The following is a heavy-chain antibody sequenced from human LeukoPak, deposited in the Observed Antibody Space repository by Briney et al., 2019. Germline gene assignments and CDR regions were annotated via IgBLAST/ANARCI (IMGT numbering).Heavy chain of an antibody. Sequence: ASVKVSCKASGYTFTSYAMHWVRQAPGQRLEWMGWINAGNGNTKYSQKFQGRVTITRDTSASTAYMELSSLRSEDTAVYYCARPSITMIVVARTHDAFDIWGQGTMVTVSS. D-gene: IGHD3-22*01. V-gene: IGHV1-3*01. CDR2: INAGNGNT. CDR1: GYTFTSYA. J-gene: IGHJ3*02. CDR3: ARPSITMIVVARTHDAFDI.